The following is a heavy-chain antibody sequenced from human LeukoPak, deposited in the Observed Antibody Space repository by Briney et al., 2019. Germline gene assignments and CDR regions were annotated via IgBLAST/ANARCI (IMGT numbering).Heavy chain of an antibody. Sequence: GGSLRLSCAASGFTFSSYGMHWVRQAPGEGLEWVAFIRYVGSNTYYADSVKGRFTISRDNSKNTLYLQMNSLRSEDTGVYYCAKDQRNGIMITCGGVVALDYWGQGTLVTVSS. V-gene: IGHV3-30*02. D-gene: IGHD3-16*01. CDR2: IRYVGSNT. CDR1: GFTFSSYG. J-gene: IGHJ4*02. CDR3: AKDQRNGIMITCGGVVALDY.